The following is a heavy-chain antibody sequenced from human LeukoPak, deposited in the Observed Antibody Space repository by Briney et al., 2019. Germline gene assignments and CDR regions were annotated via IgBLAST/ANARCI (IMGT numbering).Heavy chain of an antibody. Sequence: PSETLSLTCTVSGGSISSYYWSWIRQPPGKGLGWIGYIYYSGSTNYNPSLKSRVTISVDTSQDQFSLKLSSVTAADTAVYYCARASRYCSGGSCSGTRVDYWGQGTLVTVSS. CDR2: IYYSGST. V-gene: IGHV4-59*01. D-gene: IGHD2-15*01. J-gene: IGHJ4*02. CDR3: ARASRYCSGGSCSGTRVDY. CDR1: GGSISSYY.